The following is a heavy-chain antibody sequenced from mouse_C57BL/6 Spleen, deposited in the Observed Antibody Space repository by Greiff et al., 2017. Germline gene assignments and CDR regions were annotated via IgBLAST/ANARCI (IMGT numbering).Heavy chain of an antibody. CDR3: ARGGRGPMDY. D-gene: IGHD3-3*01. CDR1: GYPFTSYW. J-gene: IGHJ4*01. Sequence: QVQLQQPGAELVKPGASVKLSCKASGYPFTSYWMHWVKPRPGQGLEWIGMIHPNSGSTNYNEKFKSKATLTIDKSSITAYMQLSSLTSEDSAVYDCARGGRGPMDYWGQGTSVTVSS. CDR2: IHPNSGST. V-gene: IGHV1-64*01.